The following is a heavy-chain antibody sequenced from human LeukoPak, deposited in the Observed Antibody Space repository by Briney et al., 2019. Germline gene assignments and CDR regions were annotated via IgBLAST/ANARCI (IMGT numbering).Heavy chain of an antibody. CDR1: GGSFSGYY. D-gene: IGHD2-2*01. CDR2: INHSGST. J-gene: IGHJ5*02. Sequence: SETLSLTCAVYGGSFSGYYRSWIRQPPGKGLEWIGEINHSGSTNYNPSLKSRVTISVDTSKNQFSLKLSSVTAADTAVYYCARGLRLGYCSSTSCYHWFDPWGQGTLVTVSS. CDR3: ARGLRLGYCSSTSCYHWFDP. V-gene: IGHV4-34*01.